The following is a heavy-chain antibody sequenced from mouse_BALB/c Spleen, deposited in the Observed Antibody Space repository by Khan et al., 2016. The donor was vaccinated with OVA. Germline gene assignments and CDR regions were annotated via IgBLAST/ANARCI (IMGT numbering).Heavy chain of an antibody. CDR1: GFTFSTYG. Sequence: EVELVESGGDLVKPGGSLKLSCAASGFTFSTYGMSWVRQTPDKRLEWVATVSTGGGYTYYPDSVKGRFTISRDNAKNTLYLQMSGLKSEDTAIFYCKRLANYYDSGGFAYWGQGTLVTVSA. D-gene: IGHD1-1*01. CDR3: KRLANYYDSGGFAY. CDR2: VSTGGGYT. J-gene: IGHJ3*01. V-gene: IGHV5-6*01.